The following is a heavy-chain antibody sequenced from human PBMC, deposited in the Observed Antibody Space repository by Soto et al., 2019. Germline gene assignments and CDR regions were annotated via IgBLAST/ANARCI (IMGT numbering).Heavy chain of an antibody. Sequence: GGSLRLSCEASGFNFKKFAMGWVRQAPGEGLKWVSGISCCGGSTFYADSVKGRFSLARDDSKNTLSLQLNSLRVEDTAHYYCAKADGEKWLITLLDNWGQVTQVTVSS. CDR2: ISCCGGST. CDR3: AKADGEKWLITLLDN. D-gene: IGHD6-19*01. V-gene: IGHV3-23*01. CDR1: GFNFKKFA. J-gene: IGHJ1*01.